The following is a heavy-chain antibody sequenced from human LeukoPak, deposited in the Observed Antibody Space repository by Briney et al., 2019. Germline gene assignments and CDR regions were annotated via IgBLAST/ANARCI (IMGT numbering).Heavy chain of an antibody. CDR2: IVPIFYVP. J-gene: IGHJ5*02. Sequence: SVKVSCKASGGTFSSYAISWVRQAPGQGLEWMGGIVPIFYVPNYAQKFQGRVTIAADESTSTAYMELSSLRSEDTAVYYCAREGRKYYYGSGSYRNWFDPWGQGTLVTVSS. CDR3: AREGRKYYYGSGSYRNWFDP. D-gene: IGHD3-10*01. CDR1: GGTFSSYA. V-gene: IGHV1-69*13.